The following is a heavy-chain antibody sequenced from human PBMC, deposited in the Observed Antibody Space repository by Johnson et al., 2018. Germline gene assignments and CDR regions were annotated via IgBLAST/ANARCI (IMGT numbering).Heavy chain of an antibody. D-gene: IGHD1-1*01. CDR3: AKDPVERDYYYYGMDV. CDR1: GFTFSSSA. J-gene: IGHJ6*02. V-gene: IGHV3-23*04. CDR2: ISGSGGST. Sequence: VQLVESGGGLVQPGRSLRLSCAASGFTFSSSAMSWVRQAPGKGLEWVSTISGSGGSTYYADSVKGRFTISRDNSKNTLYLQMNSLRAEDTAVYYCAKDPVERDYYYYGMDVGGQGTTVTVSS.